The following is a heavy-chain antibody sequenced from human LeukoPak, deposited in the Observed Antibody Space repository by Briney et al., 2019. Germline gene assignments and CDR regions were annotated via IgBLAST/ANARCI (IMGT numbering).Heavy chain of an antibody. CDR2: ISAYNGNT. V-gene: IGHV1-18*04. Sequence: VASVKVSCKASGYTFTSYYMHWVRQAPGQGLEWMGWISAYNGNTNYAQKLQGRVTMTTDTSTSTAYMELRSLRSDDTAVYYCARTYSGSYSGYWGQGTLVTVSS. D-gene: IGHD1-26*01. CDR3: ARTYSGSYSGY. J-gene: IGHJ4*02. CDR1: GYTFTSYY.